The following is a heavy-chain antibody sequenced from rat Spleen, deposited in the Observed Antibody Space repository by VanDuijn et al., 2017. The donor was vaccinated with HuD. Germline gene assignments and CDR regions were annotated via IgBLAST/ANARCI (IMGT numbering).Heavy chain of an antibody. CDR1: GYTITSGY. V-gene: IGHV3-4*01. Sequence: EIQLQESGPGLVKPSQSLSLTCSVTGYTITSGYDWSWIRKFPGNKMEWMGYISYSGSTNYNPSLKSRISITRDTSKNQFFLQLNSVTTEDTATYYCARGGGTWFAYWGQGTLVTVSS. CDR3: ARGGGTWFAY. D-gene: IGHD4-3*01. J-gene: IGHJ3*01. CDR2: ISYSGST.